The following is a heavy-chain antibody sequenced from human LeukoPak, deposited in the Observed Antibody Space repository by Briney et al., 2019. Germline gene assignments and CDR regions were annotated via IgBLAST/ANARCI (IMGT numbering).Heavy chain of an antibody. CDR2: IYSGGST. D-gene: IGHD7-27*01. Sequence: GGSLRLSCAASGFTVSSNYMSWVRQAPGKGLEWVSVIYSGGSTYYADSVKRRFTISRDNSKNTLYLQMNSLKTEDTAVYYCTTGGNYDYAMDVWGQGTTVTVSS. CDR3: TTGGNYDYAMDV. CDR1: GFTVSSNY. J-gene: IGHJ6*02. V-gene: IGHV3-66*01.